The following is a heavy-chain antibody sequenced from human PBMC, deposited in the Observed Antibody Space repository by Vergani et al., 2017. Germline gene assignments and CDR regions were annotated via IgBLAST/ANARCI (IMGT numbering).Heavy chain of an antibody. CDR2: ISSSSSYI. Sequence: VQLVESGGGVVQPGRSLRLSCAASGFTFSSYSMNWVRQAPGKGLEWVSSISSSSSYIYYADSVKGRFTISRDNAKNSLYLQMNSLRAEDTAVYYCARDYSSSWSYYFDYWGQGTLVTVSS. CDR3: ARDYSSSWSYYFDY. J-gene: IGHJ4*02. CDR1: GFTFSSYS. D-gene: IGHD6-13*01. V-gene: IGHV3-21*01.